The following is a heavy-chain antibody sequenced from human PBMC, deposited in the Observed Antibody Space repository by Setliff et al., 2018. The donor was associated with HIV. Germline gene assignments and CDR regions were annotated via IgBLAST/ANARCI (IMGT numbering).Heavy chain of an antibody. CDR1: GGSISSYY. V-gene: IGHV4-4*09. J-gene: IGHJ4*02. CDR2: IYTSGST. CDR3: ARGLSFYDPGGFDY. Sequence: SETLSLTCTVSGGSISSYYWSWIRQPPGKGLEWIGYIYTSGSTNYNPSLKSRATITVDTSKNQFSLKLSSVTAADTAVYYCARGLSFYDPGGFDYWGQGTLVTVSS. D-gene: IGHD3-22*01.